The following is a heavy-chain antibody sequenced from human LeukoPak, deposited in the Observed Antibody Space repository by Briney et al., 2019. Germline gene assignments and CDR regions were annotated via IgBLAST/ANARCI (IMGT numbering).Heavy chain of an antibody. V-gene: IGHV4-39*07. CDR1: GDSISSSTYY. D-gene: IGHD6-19*01. J-gene: IGHJ4*02. CDR3: ARGGSGWYFLDY. Sequence: SETLSLTCTVSGDSISSSTYYWGWIRQPPGKGLEWIGTIHRSGSTYYNPSLKSRVTISVDMSKNWFSLNLSSVTAADSAVYYCARGGSGWYFLDYWGQGTLVTVSS. CDR2: IHRSGST.